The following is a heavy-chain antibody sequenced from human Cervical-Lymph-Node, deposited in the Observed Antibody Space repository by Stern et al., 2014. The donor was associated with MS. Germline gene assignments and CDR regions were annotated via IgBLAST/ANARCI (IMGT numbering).Heavy chain of an antibody. J-gene: IGHJ5*02. CDR1: GFTFSDHY. V-gene: IGHV3-11*01. D-gene: IGHD6-13*01. Sequence: VQLVQSGGGLVKPGGSLRLSCAASGFTFSDHYMSWIRQAPGKGLEWVSYISRMGSTTYYADSVKGRFTISRDNARNSLYLQMSSLRAEDTATYYCAIDQSLILRDIAARAWGQGTLVIVSS. CDR2: ISRMGSTT. CDR3: AIDQSLILRDIAARA.